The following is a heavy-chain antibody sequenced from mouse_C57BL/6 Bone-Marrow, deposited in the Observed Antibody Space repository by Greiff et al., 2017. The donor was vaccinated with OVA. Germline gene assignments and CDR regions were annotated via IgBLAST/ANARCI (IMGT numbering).Heavy chain of an antibody. J-gene: IGHJ1*03. CDR1: GFTFSSYG. V-gene: IGHV5-6*02. Sequence: EAKVEESGGDLVKPGGSLKLSCAASGFTFSSYGMSWVRQTPDKRLEWVATISSGGSYTYYPDSVKGRFTISRDNAKNTLYLQMSSLKSEDTAMYYCARQEDFDVWGTGTTVTVSS. CDR3: ARQEDFDV. CDR2: ISSGGSYT.